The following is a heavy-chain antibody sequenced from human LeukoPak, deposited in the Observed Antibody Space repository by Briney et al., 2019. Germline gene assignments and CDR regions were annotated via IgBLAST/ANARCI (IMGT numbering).Heavy chain of an antibody. CDR3: ARESDYGDYYFDY. CDR1: GCSISSGYY. J-gene: IGHJ4*02. Sequence: SETLSLTCTVSGCSISSGYYWGWIRQPPGKGLEWIGSIYHSGSTYYNPSLKSRVTISVDTSKNQFSLKLSSVTAADTAVYYCARESDYGDYYFDYWGQGTLVTVSS. CDR2: IYHSGST. V-gene: IGHV4-38-2*02. D-gene: IGHD4-17*01.